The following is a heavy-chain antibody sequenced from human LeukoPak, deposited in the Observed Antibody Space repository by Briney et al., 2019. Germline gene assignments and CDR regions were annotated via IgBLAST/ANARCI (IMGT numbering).Heavy chain of an antibody. D-gene: IGHD2-2*01. CDR2: IYFTGST. V-gene: IGHV4-59*13. J-gene: IGHJ4*02. Sequence: PSETLSLTCSVSGDSINTYYWTWIRQPPGKGLEWIANIYFTGSTKYNPSLKSRISMSVDTSKNQFSLKLASVTAADTAVYYCARSCSSATCPFDYWGRGTLVTVS. CDR3: ARSCSSATCPFDY. CDR1: GDSINTYY.